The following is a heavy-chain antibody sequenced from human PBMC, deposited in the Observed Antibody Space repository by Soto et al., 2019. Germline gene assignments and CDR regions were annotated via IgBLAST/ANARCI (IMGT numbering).Heavy chain of an antibody. D-gene: IGHD4-17*01. V-gene: IGHV3-33*01. Sequence: GGSLRLSCAASGFAFSNYGMHWVRQAPGKGLEWVAVIWYDGSNKYYADSVKGRFTISRDNSKNTLSLQMDSLRAEDTAVYYCARGFPTVPTWLLFDSWGQGALVTVSS. CDR3: ARGFPTVPTWLLFDS. CDR1: GFAFSNYG. CDR2: IWYDGSNK. J-gene: IGHJ4*02.